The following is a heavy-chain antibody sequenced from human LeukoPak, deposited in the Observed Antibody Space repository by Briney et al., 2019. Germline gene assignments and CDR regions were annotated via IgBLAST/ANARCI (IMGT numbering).Heavy chain of an antibody. V-gene: IGHV3-23*01. CDR1: GFTFSSYD. CDR3: AKVTWSSSGSDY. CDR2: INKSGGGT. D-gene: IGHD6-19*01. J-gene: IGHJ4*02. Sequence: GGSLRLSCAASGFTFSSYDMSWVRQAPGKGLEWVSGINKSGGGTYYADSVKGRFTMSRDNSKDTLFLQMNSLRAEDTAVYYCAKVTWSSSGSDYWGQGTLVTVSS.